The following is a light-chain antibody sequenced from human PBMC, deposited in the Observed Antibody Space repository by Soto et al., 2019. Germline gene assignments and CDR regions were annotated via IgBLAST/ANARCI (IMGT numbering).Light chain of an antibody. CDR2: AAS. Sequence: EIVLTQSPGTLSLSPGERATLSCRASQSVSSSYLAWYQQKPGQAPRLFIYAASIRATGIPDRFSGSGSGTDFTLTISSLEPEDFAVYYCQQYEISPPITFGQGIRLEI. V-gene: IGKV3-20*01. J-gene: IGKJ5*01. CDR1: QSVSSSY. CDR3: QQYEISPPIT.